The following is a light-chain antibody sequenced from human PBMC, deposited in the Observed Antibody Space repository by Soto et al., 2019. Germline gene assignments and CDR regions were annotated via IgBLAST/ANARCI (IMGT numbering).Light chain of an antibody. V-gene: IGKV1-5*01. J-gene: IGKJ1*01. CDR1: QNIFTY. CDR3: QHYNSYSEA. CDR2: DAS. Sequence: DIHMTQSPSTLSASVGDRVTISCRASQNIFTYLAWYQQKPGKAPKLLIFDASTLQRGVPSRFSGSGSGTECTLTISSLQPNDFATYYCQHYNSYSEAFGQGTKVDI.